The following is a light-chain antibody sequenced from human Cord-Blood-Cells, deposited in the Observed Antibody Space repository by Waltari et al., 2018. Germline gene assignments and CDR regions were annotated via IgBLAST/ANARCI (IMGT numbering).Light chain of an antibody. CDR1: SSDVGSYNL. CDR3: CSYAGSSTWV. Sequence: QSALTQPASVSGSPGQSITIPCTGTSSDVGSYNLVSWYQQHPGKAPQLLIYEGSKRPSGVSNRFAVSKSGNTASLTISGLQAEDEADYYCCSYAGSSTWVFGGGTKLTVL. CDR2: EGS. V-gene: IGLV2-23*01. J-gene: IGLJ3*02.